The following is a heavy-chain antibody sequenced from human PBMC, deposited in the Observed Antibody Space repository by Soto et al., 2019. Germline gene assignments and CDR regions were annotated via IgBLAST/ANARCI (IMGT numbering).Heavy chain of an antibody. CDR2: INPSGGST. CDR1: GYTFTIYY. J-gene: IGHJ6*02. V-gene: IGHV1-46*01. D-gene: IGHD5-18*01. CDR3: ARSPRDTAINKVSYYGMDV. Sequence: ASVKVSCKASGYTFTIYYMHWVLQSPLQWLDWMGIINPSGGSTSYAQKFQGRVTMTRDTSTSTVYMELSSLRSEDTAVYYCARSPRDTAINKVSYYGMDVWGQGTTVTVSS.